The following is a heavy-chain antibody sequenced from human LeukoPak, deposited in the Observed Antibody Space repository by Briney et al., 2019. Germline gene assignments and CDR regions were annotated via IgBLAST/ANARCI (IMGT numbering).Heavy chain of an antibody. CDR2: ISAYNGNT. CDR1: GYTFTSYG. D-gene: IGHD6-6*01. CDR3: ASASSWYYYYGMDV. Sequence: ASVKVSCKASGYTFTSYGISWVRQAPGQGLERMGWISAYNGNTNYAQKLQGRVTMTTDTSTSTAYMELRSLRSDDTAVYYCASASSWYYYYGMDVWGQGTTVTVSS. V-gene: IGHV1-18*01. J-gene: IGHJ6*02.